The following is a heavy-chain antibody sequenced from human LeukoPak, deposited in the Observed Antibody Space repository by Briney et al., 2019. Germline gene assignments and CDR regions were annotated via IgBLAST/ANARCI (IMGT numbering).Heavy chain of an antibody. CDR2: ISSSSSTI. Sequence: PGGSLRLSCAASGFTFSSYSMNWVRQAPGKGLEWVSYISSSSSTIYYADSVKGRFTISRDNAKNSLHLQMNSLRAEDTAVYYCARAKGDFWSGYFPVYFDYWGQGTLVTVSS. J-gene: IGHJ4*02. CDR3: ARAKGDFWSGYFPVYFDY. D-gene: IGHD3-3*01. CDR1: GFTFSSYS. V-gene: IGHV3-48*01.